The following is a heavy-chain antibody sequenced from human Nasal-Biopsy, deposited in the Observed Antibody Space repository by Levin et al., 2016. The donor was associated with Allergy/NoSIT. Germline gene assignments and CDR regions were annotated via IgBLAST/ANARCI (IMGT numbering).Heavy chain of an antibody. J-gene: IGHJ4*02. CDR2: IYWDDDK. Sequence: SGPTLVKPTQTLTLTCAFSGFSLSTAGASVGWVRQPPGKALEWLALIYWDDDKRYNPSLRSRLTLTKDTSKNQVVLIMTNMDPVDTGTYYCASRRGDYCTGAFCRTLDDWGRGTLVTVSS. V-gene: IGHV2-5*02. CDR1: GFSLSTAGAS. CDR3: ASRRGDYCTGAFCRTLDD. D-gene: IGHD2-8*02.